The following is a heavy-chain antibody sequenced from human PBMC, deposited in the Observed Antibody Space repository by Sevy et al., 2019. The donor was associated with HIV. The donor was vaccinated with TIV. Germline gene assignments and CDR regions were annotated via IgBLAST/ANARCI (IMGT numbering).Heavy chain of an antibody. V-gene: IGHV3-30*04. CDR1: GFTFINHA. Sequence: GGSLRLSCAASGFTFINHAMHWVRQAPGKGLEWVTVISYDGSNKYYADSVKGPFTISRDTSKSKVYLQMDSLRAKDTAVYYCARDLNSGYANYYYYGMDVWGQGTTVTVSS. CDR3: ARDLNSGYANYYYYGMDV. J-gene: IGHJ6*02. D-gene: IGHD5-12*01. CDR2: ISYDGSNK.